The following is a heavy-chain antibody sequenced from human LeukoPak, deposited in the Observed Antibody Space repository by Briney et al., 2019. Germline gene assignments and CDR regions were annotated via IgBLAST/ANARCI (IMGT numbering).Heavy chain of an antibody. CDR2: IYYSGST. D-gene: IGHD3-22*01. V-gene: IGHV4-39*07. CDR3: ARYDSSNFDY. Sequence: PSETLSLTCTVSGGSISSSSYYWGWIRQPPGKGLEWIGSIYYSGSTNYNPSLKSRVTISVDTSKNQFSLKLSSVTAADTAVYYCARYDSSNFDYWGQGTLVTVSS. CDR1: GGSISSSSYY. J-gene: IGHJ4*02.